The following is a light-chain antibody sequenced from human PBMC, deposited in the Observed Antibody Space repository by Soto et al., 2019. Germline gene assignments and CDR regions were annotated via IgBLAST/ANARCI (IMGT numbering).Light chain of an antibody. J-gene: IGKJ3*01. V-gene: IGKV4-1*01. Sequence: DIVMTQSPDSLAVSLGERATINCKSSQSVLYTSNNQNYLAWYQQKAGQPPKLLIYRASTRESGVPDRFSGSGSETYFTLTISSLQAEDVAVYYCQQYYATPFTFGPGTKVEIK. CDR2: RAS. CDR3: QQYYATPFT. CDR1: QSVLYTSNNQNY.